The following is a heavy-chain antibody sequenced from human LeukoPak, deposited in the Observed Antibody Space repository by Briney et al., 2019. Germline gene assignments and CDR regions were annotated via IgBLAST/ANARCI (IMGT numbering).Heavy chain of an antibody. CDR3: AAVGDDFWSGYFNWFDP. D-gene: IGHD3-3*01. CDR2: IYYSGST. CDR1: GGSISSYY. Sequence: SETLSLTCTVSGGSISSYYWSWIRQPPGKGLEWIGYIYYSGSTNYNPSLKSRVTISVDTSKNQFSLKLSSVTAADTAVYYCAAVGDDFWSGYFNWFDPWGQGTLVTVSS. J-gene: IGHJ5*02. V-gene: IGHV4-59*01.